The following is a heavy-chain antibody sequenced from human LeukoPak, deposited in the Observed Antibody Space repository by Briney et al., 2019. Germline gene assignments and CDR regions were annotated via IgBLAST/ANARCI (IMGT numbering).Heavy chain of an antibody. D-gene: IGHD3-16*01. CDR1: GGSISSYY. V-gene: IGHV4-4*07. CDR2: IYTSGST. CDR3: AREILYDYAPYWYFDL. J-gene: IGHJ2*01. Sequence: SETLSLTCTVSGGSISSYYWSWIRQPAGKGLEWIGRIYTSGSTNYNPSLKSRVTTSVDTSKNQFSLKLSSVTAADTAVYYCAREILYDYAPYWYFDLWGRGTLVTVSS.